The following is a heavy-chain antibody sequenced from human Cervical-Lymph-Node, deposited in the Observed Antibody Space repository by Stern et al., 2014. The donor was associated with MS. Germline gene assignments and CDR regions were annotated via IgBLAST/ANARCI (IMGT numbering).Heavy chain of an antibody. D-gene: IGHD2-2*02. CDR2: VIPIFGTV. CDR1: GGTFGSHA. CDR3: ARDQIPYYYYGMDV. V-gene: IGHV1-69*01. Sequence: QVQLVQSGAEVKKPGSSVKVSCQTSGGTFGSHAINWVRQAPGQGLEWMGGVIPIFGTVDYAQKFQGRVTITADESTNTAYMELSSLRSEDTAVYYCARDQIPYYYYGMDVWGQGTTVTVSS. J-gene: IGHJ6*02.